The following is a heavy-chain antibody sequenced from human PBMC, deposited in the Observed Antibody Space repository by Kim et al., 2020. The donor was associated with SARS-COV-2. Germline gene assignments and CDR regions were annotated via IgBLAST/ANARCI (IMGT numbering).Heavy chain of an antibody. CDR1: GFTFDDYA. J-gene: IGHJ6*02. Sequence: GGSLRLSCAASGFTFDDYAMHWVRQAPGKGLEWVSGISWNSGSIGYADSVKGRFTISRDNAKNSLYLQMNSLRAEDTALYYCAKDLGSADYYYYYGMDVWGQGTTVTVSS. V-gene: IGHV3-9*01. CDR2: ISWNSGSI. D-gene: IGHD3-16*01. CDR3: AKDLGSADYYYYYGMDV.